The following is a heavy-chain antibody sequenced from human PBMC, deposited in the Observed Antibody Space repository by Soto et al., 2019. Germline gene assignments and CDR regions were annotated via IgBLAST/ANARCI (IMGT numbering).Heavy chain of an antibody. J-gene: IGHJ6*02. D-gene: IGHD6-19*01. CDR3: ARVVATVAGPYGMDV. CDR2: ISAYNGNT. Sequence: QVQLVQSGAEVKKPGASVKVSCRASGYTFTSYVISWVRQAPAQGLEWMGWISAYNGNTNFAQKLKGRVNMTTDTSTSTAYMELRSLRSDDTAVYYCARVVATVAGPYGMDVWGQGTTVTVSS. V-gene: IGHV1-18*01. CDR1: GYTFTSYV.